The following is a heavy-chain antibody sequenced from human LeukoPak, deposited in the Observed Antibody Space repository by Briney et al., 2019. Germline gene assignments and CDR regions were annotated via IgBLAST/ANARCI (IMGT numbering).Heavy chain of an antibody. Sequence: GGSLRLSCAASGFTFNTFAMSWVRPAPGKGLEWVAAISASGGTPYYADSVKGRFTISRDNSKNTLYLQMNSLRPEDTAVFYCARAIRLTGGLYYFDYWGQGTLVTVSS. J-gene: IGHJ4*02. V-gene: IGHV3-23*01. D-gene: IGHD1-20*01. CDR2: ISASGGTP. CDR1: GFTFNTFA. CDR3: ARAIRLTGGLYYFDY.